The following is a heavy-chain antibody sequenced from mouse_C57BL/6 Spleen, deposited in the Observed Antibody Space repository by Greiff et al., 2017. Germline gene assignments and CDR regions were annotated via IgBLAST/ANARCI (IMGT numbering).Heavy chain of an antibody. CDR1: GYSITSGYY. D-gene: IGHD1-1*01. V-gene: IGHV3-6*01. CDR2: ISYDGSN. J-gene: IGHJ2*01. Sequence: EVKLMESGPGLVKPSQSLSLTCSVTGYSITSGYYWNWIRQFPGNKLEWMGYISYDGSNNYNPSLKNRISITRDTSKNQFFLKLNSVTTEDTATYYCARDQGYYYGSSPSFDYWGQGTTLTVSS. CDR3: ARDQGYYYGSSPSFDY.